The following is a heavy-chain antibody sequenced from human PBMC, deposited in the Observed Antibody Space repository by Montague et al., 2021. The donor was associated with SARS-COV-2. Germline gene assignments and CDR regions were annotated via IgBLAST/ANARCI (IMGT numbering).Heavy chain of an antibody. CDR3: ARNSQYIWFGA. D-gene: IGHD6-6*01. CDR2: TYYRGTP. J-gene: IGHJ5*02. CDR1: GGSISSYY. V-gene: IGHV4-59*01. Sequence: SETLSLTCTVSGGSISSYYWSWIRQPQGKDLEGIGNTYYRGTPNSNPPPKSRATLPEDTSKNQFSLNVYSVTAANTAVYYCARNSQYIWFGAWGQGTLVTASS.